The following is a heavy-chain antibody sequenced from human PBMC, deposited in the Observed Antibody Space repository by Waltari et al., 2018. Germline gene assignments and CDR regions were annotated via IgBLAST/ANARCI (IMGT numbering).Heavy chain of an antibody. J-gene: IGHJ5*02. Sequence: QVQLVQSGAEVKRPGASVMVSCKASGYTLGGYYISWVRQALGQGLEWMGRFNPSSGDTDYAQKCQGRVTMTRDTSINTAYLELTSLTSDDTATYYCAKDWRVVTNQANWFDPWGQGTLVTVSS. CDR1: GYTLGGYY. CDR2: FNPSSGDT. CDR3: AKDWRVVTNQANWFDP. D-gene: IGHD1-1*01. V-gene: IGHV1-2*06.